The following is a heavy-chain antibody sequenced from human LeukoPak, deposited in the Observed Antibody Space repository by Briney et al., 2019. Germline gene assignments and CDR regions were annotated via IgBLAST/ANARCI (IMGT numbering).Heavy chain of an antibody. J-gene: IGHJ3*02. V-gene: IGHV4-30-2*01. Sequence: PSETLSLTCAVSGGSISSGGYSWSWIRQPPGKGLEWIGYIYHSGSTYYNPSLKSRVTISVDRSKNQFSLKLSSVTAADTAVYYCARGGATVAFDIWGQGTMVTVSS. CDR1: GGSISSGGYS. CDR3: ARGGATVAFDI. CDR2: IYHSGST. D-gene: IGHD1-26*01.